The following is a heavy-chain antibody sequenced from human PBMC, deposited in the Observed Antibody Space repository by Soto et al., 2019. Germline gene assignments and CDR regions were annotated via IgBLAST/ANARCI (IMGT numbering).Heavy chain of an antibody. CDR1: GFTFSGSA. CDR3: ARSPGGYYID. V-gene: IGHV3-73*01. J-gene: IGHJ3*01. CDR2: IRSKANSYAT. Sequence: GGSLRLSCAASGFTFSGSAMHWVRQASGKGLEWVGRIRSKANSYATAYAASVKGRFTISRDDSKNTAYLQMNSLKTEDTAVYYCARSPGGYYIDWGQGTMVTVSS. D-gene: IGHD3-10*01.